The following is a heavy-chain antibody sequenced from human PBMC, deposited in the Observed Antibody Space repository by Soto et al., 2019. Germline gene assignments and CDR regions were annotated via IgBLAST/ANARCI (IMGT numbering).Heavy chain of an antibody. D-gene: IGHD5-12*01. CDR1: GYTFFTYY. V-gene: IGHV1-18*01. CDR2: ISTYSGDT. Sequence: ASLKVSCKASGYTFFTYYISWVRQAPGQGREWMGWISTYSGDTTYAQKFQGRVTMTTDTSTTTAYLELWSLRSDDTSLYYCARHHGPTTSENWFDPWGQGTLVTV. J-gene: IGHJ5*02. CDR3: ARHHGPTTSENWFDP.